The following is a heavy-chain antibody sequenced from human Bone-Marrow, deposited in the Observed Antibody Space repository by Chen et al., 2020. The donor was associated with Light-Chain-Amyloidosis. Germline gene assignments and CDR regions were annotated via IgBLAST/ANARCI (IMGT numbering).Heavy chain of an antibody. CDR3: TNAKMAGAVAGGFDY. CDR1: GFTFSSYA. V-gene: IGHV3-23*04. D-gene: IGHD6-19*01. J-gene: IGHJ4*02. CDR2: ISGSGGST. Sequence: ELQLVESGGGLVQPGGSLRISCAASGFTFSSYAMSWVRQARGKGLEWVSAISGSGGSTYYAGSVKGRFTISRDNSKNTLYLQMNSLRAEDTAVYYCTNAKMAGAVAGGFDYWGQETLVTVSS.